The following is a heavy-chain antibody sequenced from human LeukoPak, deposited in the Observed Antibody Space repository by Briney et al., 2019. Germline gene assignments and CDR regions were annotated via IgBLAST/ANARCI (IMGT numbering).Heavy chain of an antibody. Sequence: SETLSLTCIVSGADISGQYWSWIRRPPGKGLEWIGYVHSSGFTNYSPSLQSRLTISADISQDQISLQLSSVTAADTAVYYCARSAIAAAGTDAFDIWGQGTMVTVSS. CDR2: VHSSGFT. D-gene: IGHD6-13*01. J-gene: IGHJ3*02. V-gene: IGHV4-59*11. CDR3: ARSAIAAAGTDAFDI. CDR1: GADISGQY.